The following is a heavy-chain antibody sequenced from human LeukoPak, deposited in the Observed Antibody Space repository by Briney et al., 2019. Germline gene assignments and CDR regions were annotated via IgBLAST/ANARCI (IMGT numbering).Heavy chain of an antibody. Sequence: GGSLRLSCAASGFTFIKYWMLWVRQAPGKRLESVSRINTDGTVTTYADSVSGRFTISRYNAKNSLSLQMNSLRVEDTALYYCARDRDCGYGGCYPHVDCWGQGVQVTVSS. CDR1: GFTFIKYW. CDR2: INTDGTVT. D-gene: IGHD2-15*01. J-gene: IGHJ4*02. V-gene: IGHV3-74*01. CDR3: ARDRDCGYGGCYPHVDC.